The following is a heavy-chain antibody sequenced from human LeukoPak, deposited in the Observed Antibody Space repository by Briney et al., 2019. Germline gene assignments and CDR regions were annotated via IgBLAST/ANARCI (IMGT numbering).Heavy chain of an antibody. D-gene: IGHD6-19*01. Sequence: PSETLSLTRTVSGGSISSSSYYWGWIRQPPGKGLEWIGSIYYSGSTYYNPSLKSRVTISVDTSKNQFSLKLSSVTAADTAVYYCARQQQWLVLLYFDYWGQGTLVTVSS. J-gene: IGHJ4*02. CDR3: ARQQQWLVLLYFDY. CDR2: IYYSGST. V-gene: IGHV4-39*01. CDR1: GGSISSSSYY.